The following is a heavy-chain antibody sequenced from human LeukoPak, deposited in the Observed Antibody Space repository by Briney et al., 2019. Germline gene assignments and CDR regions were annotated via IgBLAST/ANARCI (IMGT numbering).Heavy chain of an antibody. CDR1: GYSISSGYY. CDR2: IYHSGST. V-gene: IGHV4-38-2*01. J-gene: IGHJ6*03. CDR3: ARHSAGKDCYYYMDV. Sequence: SETLSLTCAVSGYSISSGYYWGWIRQPPGKGLEWIGSIYHSGSTYYNPSLKSRVTISVDTSKNQFSLKLSSVTAADTAVYYCARHSAGKDCYYYMDVWGKGTTVTVSS. D-gene: IGHD1-26*01.